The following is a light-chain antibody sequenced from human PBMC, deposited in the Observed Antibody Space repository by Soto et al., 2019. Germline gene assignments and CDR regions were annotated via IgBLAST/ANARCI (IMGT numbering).Light chain of an antibody. CDR3: SSYTSSNHVV. CDR2: DVS. Sequence: QSALTQPASVSGSPGQSITISCTGTSSDVGGYNYVSWYQQHPGKAPKLMIYDVSNRTSGVSNRFSGSKSGNTASLTISGLQAEDEADYYCSSYTSSNHVVFGGGTKLTVL. CDR1: SSDVGGYNY. J-gene: IGLJ2*01. V-gene: IGLV2-14*01.